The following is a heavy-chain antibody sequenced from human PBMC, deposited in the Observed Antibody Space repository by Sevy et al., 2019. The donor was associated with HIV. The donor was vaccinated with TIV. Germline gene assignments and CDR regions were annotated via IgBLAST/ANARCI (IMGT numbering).Heavy chain of an antibody. CDR2: INSDGTTT. CDR3: ARGGILYFGAIDN. J-gene: IGHJ4*02. Sequence: GGSLRLSCAASGFNFASYWMHWVRQSPGKGLVWVSRINSDGTTTKYADSVRGRFTMSRDNAKSILFLQINSLRPEDTAVYYCARGGILYFGAIDNWGQGTLVTVFS. D-gene: IGHD3-10*01. V-gene: IGHV3-74*01. CDR1: GFNFASYW.